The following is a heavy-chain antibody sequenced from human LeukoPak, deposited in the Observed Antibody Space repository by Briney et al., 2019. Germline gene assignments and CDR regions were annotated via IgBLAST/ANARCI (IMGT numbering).Heavy chain of an antibody. CDR2: ISGSSSYI. D-gene: IGHD3-22*01. CDR1: GFTFSSYA. J-gene: IGHJ4*02. Sequence: GGSLSLSCAASGFTFSSYAMNWVRQAPGKGLEWVSSISGSSSYIHYADSVKGRFTISRDNAKNSLFLQMTSLRAEDTAVYYCARERAAGISSDYFDYWGQGALVTVSS. CDR3: ARERAAGISSDYFDY. V-gene: IGHV3-21*01.